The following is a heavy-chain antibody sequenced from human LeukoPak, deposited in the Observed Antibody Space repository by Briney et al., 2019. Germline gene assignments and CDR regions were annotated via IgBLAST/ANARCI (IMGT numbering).Heavy chain of an antibody. V-gene: IGHV4-34*01. CDR3: ARNYPRIAARIIYYYYYMDV. D-gene: IGHD6-6*01. J-gene: IGHJ6*03. CDR1: GGSFSGYY. Sequence: SETLSLTCAVYGGSFSGYYWSWIRQPPGKGLEWIGEINHSGSTNYNPSLKSRVTISVDTSKNQFSLKLSSVTAADTAVYYCARNYPRIAARIIYYYYYMDVWGKGTTVTVSS. CDR2: INHSGST.